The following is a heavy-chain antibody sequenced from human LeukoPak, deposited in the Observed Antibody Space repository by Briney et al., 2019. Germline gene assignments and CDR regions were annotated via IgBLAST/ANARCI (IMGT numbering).Heavy chain of an antibody. CDR2: MNSAGTTI. D-gene: IGHD1-1*01. V-gene: IGHV3-74*01. Sequence: GGSLRLSCAASGFSFSGFWMHWVRHVPGEGLVWVARMNSAGTTINYADSVKGRFTISRDNVRNTLHLQMNNLSLEDTAVYFCIREVQVRASASLGLWGRGTLVTVS. CDR3: IREVQVRASASLGL. J-gene: IGHJ4*01. CDR1: GFSFSGFW.